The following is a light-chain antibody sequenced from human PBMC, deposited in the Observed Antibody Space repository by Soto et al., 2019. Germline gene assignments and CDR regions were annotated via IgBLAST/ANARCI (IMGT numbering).Light chain of an antibody. CDR2: DAS. CDR1: QSVSSSY. J-gene: IGKJ4*01. CDR3: HQYYKWPLT. Sequence: PGERATLSCRASQSVSSSYLAWYQQKPGQTPRLLIYDASTRATGIPARFSGSGSGTEFTLTISSLLSEDFAVYYCHQYYKWPLTFGGGTKVDIK. V-gene: IGKV3-15*01.